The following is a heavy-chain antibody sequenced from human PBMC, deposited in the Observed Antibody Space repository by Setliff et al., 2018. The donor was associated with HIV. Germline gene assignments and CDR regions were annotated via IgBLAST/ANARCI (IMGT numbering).Heavy chain of an antibody. CDR2: ISYSGNT. D-gene: IGHD1-26*01. J-gene: IGHJ5*01. CDR1: GDSISSISYY. Sequence: SETLSLTCTVSGDSISSISYYWAWIRQTPGKGLEWIGSISYSGNTYYNPSLKSRVTVSVDQSKNQFSLKLSSVTAADTAVYYCARTTYSGSYFNDSWGQGTLVTVSS. V-gene: IGHV4-39*01. CDR3: ARTTYSGSYFNDS.